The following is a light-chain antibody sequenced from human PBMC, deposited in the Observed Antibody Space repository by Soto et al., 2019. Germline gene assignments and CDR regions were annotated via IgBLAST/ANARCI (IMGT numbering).Light chain of an antibody. J-gene: IGKJ4*02. CDR3: QQYNSYSPRIT. CDR2: DAS. CDR1: QSISSW. Sequence: DIQMPESPSTLSASVGDSATITCRASQSISSWLAWYQQKPGKAPKLLIYDASSLESGVPSRFSGSGSGTEFTLTITSLQPDDFATYYCQQYNSYSPRITFGGGTKV. V-gene: IGKV1-5*01.